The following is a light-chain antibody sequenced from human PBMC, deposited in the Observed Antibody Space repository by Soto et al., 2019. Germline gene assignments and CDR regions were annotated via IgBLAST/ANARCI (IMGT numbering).Light chain of an antibody. V-gene: IGKV3-11*01. CDR1: QSISNS. CDR2: DAS. J-gene: IGKJ5*01. Sequence: EVVLTQSPATLSLSPGERATLSCRASQSISNSLAWYQQKPGQAPRRLIYDASNRATGFPARFSGSGSGTDFTLTISSLEPEDFAVYYCQQRSDWPITFGQGTRLEIK. CDR3: QQRSDWPIT.